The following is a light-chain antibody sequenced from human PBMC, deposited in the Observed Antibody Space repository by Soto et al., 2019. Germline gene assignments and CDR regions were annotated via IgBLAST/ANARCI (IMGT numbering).Light chain of an antibody. CDR2: DVN. J-gene: IGLJ3*02. CDR3: RSYAGSNNWV. Sequence: QSVLTQPPSASGSPGQSLTIPCTGTSSDVGGYNFVSWYQQHPGKALKLMISDVNRRPPGVPDRFAGAKSGNTASLTGSGPQAEDEADYYRRSYAGSNNWVFGGGTKLTVL. V-gene: IGLV2-8*01. CDR1: SSDVGGYNF.